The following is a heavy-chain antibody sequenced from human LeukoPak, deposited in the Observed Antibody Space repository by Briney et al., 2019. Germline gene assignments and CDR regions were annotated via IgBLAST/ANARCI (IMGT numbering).Heavy chain of an antibody. CDR2: IIPIFGTA. J-gene: IGHJ4*02. Sequence: SVKVSCKASGGTFSSYAISWVRQAPGQGLEWMGGIIPIFGTANYAQKSQGRVTITADESTSTAYMELSSLRSEDTAVYYCARDMPESGYSYGYLDYWGQGTLVTVSS. V-gene: IGHV1-69*13. D-gene: IGHD5-18*01. CDR1: GGTFSSYA. CDR3: ARDMPESGYSYGYLDY.